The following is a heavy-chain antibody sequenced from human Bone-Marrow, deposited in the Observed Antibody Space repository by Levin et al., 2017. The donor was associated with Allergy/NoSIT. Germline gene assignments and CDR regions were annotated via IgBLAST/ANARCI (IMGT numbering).Heavy chain of an antibody. D-gene: IGHD6-13*01. J-gene: IGHJ4*02. CDR3: ARAAAAGTGLGDCFKY. Sequence: GASVKVSCQASGGTFGDYILSWVRQAPGQGLEWMGGIIPRFGSANYAQKFQGRVTITADEATNTAYMELSSLRSEDTAVYYCARAAAAGTGLGDCFKYWGQGTLVTVSS. CDR1: GGTFGDYI. V-gene: IGHV1-69*13. CDR2: IIPRFGSA.